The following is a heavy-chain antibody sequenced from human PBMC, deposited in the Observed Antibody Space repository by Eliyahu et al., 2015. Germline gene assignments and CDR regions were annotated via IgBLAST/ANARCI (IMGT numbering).Heavy chain of an antibody. V-gene: IGHV4-39*01. CDR1: GGSISSRSYY. Sequence: QLQLQESGPGLVKPSETLSLTCTVSGGSISSRSYYWSWIRQPPGKGLEYVGTIYYNGNTYYNPSLKSRVTISVDTSKNQFSLKLASVTAADTAVYYCASTHYYDNSGYERPYFDYWGQGTLVTVSS. D-gene: IGHD3-22*01. J-gene: IGHJ4*02. CDR3: ASTHYYDNSGYERPYFDY. CDR2: IYYNGNT.